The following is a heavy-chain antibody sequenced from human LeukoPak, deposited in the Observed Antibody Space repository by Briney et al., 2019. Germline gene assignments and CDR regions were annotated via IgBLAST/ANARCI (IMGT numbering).Heavy chain of an antibody. CDR3: ATGRVGATFDA. CDR2: ISYSGDS. J-gene: IGHJ5*02. Sequence: PSETLSLTCTVSGGSISRADYYWNWIRQPPGKGLEWLGYISYSGDSYYNPSLKSRLTISIDTSKNQFSLKLSSVTAADTAVYYCATGRVGATFDAWGQGTQVTVSS. D-gene: IGHD1-26*01. CDR1: GGSISRADYY. V-gene: IGHV4-30-4*01.